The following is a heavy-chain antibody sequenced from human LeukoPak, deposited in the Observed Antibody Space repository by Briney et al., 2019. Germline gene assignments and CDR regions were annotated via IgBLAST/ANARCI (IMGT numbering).Heavy chain of an antibody. CDR2: IRYDGSNK. CDR1: GFTFSSYG. J-gene: IGHJ4*02. V-gene: IGHV3-30*02. CDR3: AKSGSFPGGVYYFDY. Sequence: PGGSLRLSCAASGFTFSSYGMHWVRQAPGKGLEWVAFIRYDGSNKYYADSVKGRFTISRDNSKNTLYLQMNSLRAEDTAVYYCAKSGSFPGGVYYFDYWGQGTLVTVSS. D-gene: IGHD1-26*01.